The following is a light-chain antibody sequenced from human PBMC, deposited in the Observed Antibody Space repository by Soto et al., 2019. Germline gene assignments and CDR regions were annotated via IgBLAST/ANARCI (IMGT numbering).Light chain of an antibody. CDR3: QQLCNWPPIT. V-gene: IGKV3-11*01. J-gene: IGKJ5*01. CDR1: HRVSSY. Sequence: TLSVSTGERATLSCRVCHRVSSYIAWYQQKPGQAPRRLIYDASNRATGIPARFSGSGFRTDFTLIISSLVPEDVGVSYCQQLCNWPPITYGEGTLLEIK. CDR2: DAS.